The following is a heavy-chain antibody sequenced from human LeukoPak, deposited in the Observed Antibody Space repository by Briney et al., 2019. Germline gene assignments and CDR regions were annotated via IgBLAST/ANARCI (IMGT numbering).Heavy chain of an antibody. CDR1: GFTFSSYW. CDR2: IKEDGSER. J-gene: IGHJ6*02. V-gene: IGHV3-7*01. CDR3: VSEGYNYYGMDV. Sequence: GGSLRLSCAASGFTFSSYWTSWVRLAPGKGLEWVANIKEDGSERNYVDSMKGRFTISRDNAKNSLYLQMNSLRVADTAVYYCVSEGYNYYGMDVWGQGTTVTVSS.